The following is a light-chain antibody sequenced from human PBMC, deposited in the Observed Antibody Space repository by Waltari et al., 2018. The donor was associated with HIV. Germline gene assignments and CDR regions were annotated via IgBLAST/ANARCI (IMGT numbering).Light chain of an antibody. CDR1: SSNIGAGHH. CDR2: GNS. Sequence: QSVLTQPPSVSGAPGQRVTISCTGSSSNIGAGHHVHWYQQLPGTAPKLLIYGNSNRPSGVPDRFSGSKSGTSASLASSGLQPEDEADYYCQSYDSSLSGYVFGTGTKVTVL. J-gene: IGLJ1*01. V-gene: IGLV1-40*01. CDR3: QSYDSSLSGYV.